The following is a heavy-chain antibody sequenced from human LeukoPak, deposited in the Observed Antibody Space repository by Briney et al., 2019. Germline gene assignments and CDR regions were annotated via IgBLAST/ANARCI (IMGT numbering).Heavy chain of an antibody. CDR1: GGSISSGGYS. J-gene: IGHJ4*02. CDR2: IYHSGST. CDR3: ARVPLYYYDSSGYYFGYFDY. Sequence: SQTLSLTCAVSGGSISSGGYSWSWIRQPPGKGLEWIGYIYHSGSTYYNPSLKSRVTTSVDRSKNQFSLKLSSVTAADTAVYYCARVPLYYYDSSGYYFGYFDYWGQGTLVTVSS. V-gene: IGHV4-30-2*01. D-gene: IGHD3-22*01.